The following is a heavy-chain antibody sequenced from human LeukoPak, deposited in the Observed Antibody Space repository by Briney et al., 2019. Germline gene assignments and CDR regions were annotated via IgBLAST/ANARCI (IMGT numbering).Heavy chain of an antibody. Sequence: ASVKVSCKASGYTFTNYAMHWVRQAPGQRLEWMGWINAGNGNTKYSQKFQGRVTITRDTSASTAYMELSSLRSEGTAVYYCARGLLWFGELSPPGYWGQGTLVTVSS. CDR2: INAGNGNT. CDR3: ARGLLWFGELSPPGY. D-gene: IGHD3-10*01. CDR1: GYTFTNYA. J-gene: IGHJ4*02. V-gene: IGHV1-3*01.